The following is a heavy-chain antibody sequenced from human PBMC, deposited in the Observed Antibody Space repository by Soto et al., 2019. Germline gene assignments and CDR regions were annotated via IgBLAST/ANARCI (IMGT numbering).Heavy chain of an antibody. V-gene: IGHV1-69*13. CDR3: ARRVTMVRGVIINWFDP. CDR2: IIPIFGTA. D-gene: IGHD3-10*01. J-gene: IGHJ5*02. Sequence: AAVKVSCKACGGTFSRYAISWVRPAPGQGLEWMGGIIPIFGTANYAQKFQGRVTITADESTSTAYMELSSLRSEDTAVYYCARRVTMVRGVIINWFDPWGQGTLVTVSS. CDR1: GGTFSRYA.